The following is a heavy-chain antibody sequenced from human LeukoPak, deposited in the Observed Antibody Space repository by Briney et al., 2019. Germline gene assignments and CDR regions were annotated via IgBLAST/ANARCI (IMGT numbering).Heavy chain of an antibody. J-gene: IGHJ6*02. D-gene: IGHD4-17*01. Sequence: PGGSLRLSCAASGFSFSTSPMSWVRQAPGKGLEWVSAISGSGGSTYYADSVKGRFTISRDNSKNTLYLQMNSLRAEDTAVYYCAGGDYDYYYGMDVWGQGTTVTVSS. CDR3: AGGDYDYYYGMDV. CDR2: ISGSGGST. CDR1: GFSFSTSP. V-gene: IGHV3-23*01.